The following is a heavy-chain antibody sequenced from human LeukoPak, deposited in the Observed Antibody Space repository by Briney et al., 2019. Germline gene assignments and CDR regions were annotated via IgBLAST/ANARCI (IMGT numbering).Heavy chain of an antibody. CDR3: AGDSSGYGYAFDI. Sequence: SETLSLTCTVSGGSISSYYWSWIRQPPGKGLEGIGYIYCSGSTNYNPSLKSRVTISVDTSKNQFSLKLSSVTAADTAVYYCAGDSSGYGYAFDIWGQGTMVTVSS. D-gene: IGHD3-22*01. J-gene: IGHJ3*02. CDR2: IYCSGST. V-gene: IGHV4-59*08. CDR1: GGSISSYY.